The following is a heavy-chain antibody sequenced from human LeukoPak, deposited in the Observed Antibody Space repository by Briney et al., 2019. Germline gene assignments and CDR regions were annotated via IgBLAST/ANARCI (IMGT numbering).Heavy chain of an antibody. CDR1: GGSISSYY. CDR3: AATRYNWNDPGYYFDY. J-gene: IGHJ4*02. CDR2: IYYSGST. Sequence: SETLSLTCTVSGGSISSYYWSWIRQPPGKGLEWIGYIYYSGSTDYSPSLKSRVTMSVDTSKNQFSLKLSSVTAADTAVYYCAATRYNWNDPGYYFDYWGQGTLVTVSS. V-gene: IGHV4-59*04. D-gene: IGHD1-20*01.